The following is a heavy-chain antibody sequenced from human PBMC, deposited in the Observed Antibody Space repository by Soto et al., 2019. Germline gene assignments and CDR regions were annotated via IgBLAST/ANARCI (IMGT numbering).Heavy chain of an antibody. D-gene: IGHD2-21*02. J-gene: IGHJ6*02. CDR1: GGSISRGDYY. CDR2: IYYSGST. Sequence: SETLPLTCTVSGGSISRGDYYWSWIRQPPGKGLEWIGYIYYSGSTYYNPSLKSRVTISVDTSKNQFSLKLSSVTAADTAVYYCARDPIVVVTHYYGMGVWGQGTTVTVSS. CDR3: ARDPIVVVTHYYGMGV. V-gene: IGHV4-30-4*01.